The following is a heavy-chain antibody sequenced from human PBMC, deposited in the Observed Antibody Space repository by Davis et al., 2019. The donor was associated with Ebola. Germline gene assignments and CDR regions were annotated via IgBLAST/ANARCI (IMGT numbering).Heavy chain of an antibody. CDR1: GGSISSTNL. CDR2: IHHSGST. V-gene: IGHV4-4*02. Sequence: PSETLSLTCAVSGGSISSTNLWSWVRQPPGKGLEWIGEIHHSGSTNYNPSLKSRVTISVDKSKNQFSLKLSSVTAADTAVYFCARDHYYQSRVDRTNWLDPWGQGTLVTVSS. D-gene: IGHD3-22*01. CDR3: ARDHYYQSRVDRTNWLDP. J-gene: IGHJ5*02.